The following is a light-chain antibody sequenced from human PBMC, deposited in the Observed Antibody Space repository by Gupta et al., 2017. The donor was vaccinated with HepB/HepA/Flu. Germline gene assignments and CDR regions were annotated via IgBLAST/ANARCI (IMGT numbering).Light chain of an antibody. CDR2: AAS. CDR3: QQYGNSPFT. V-gene: IGKV3-20*01. CDR1: QSVGANF. Sequence: ENVLTQSPGTLSLSPGERASLSCRASQSVGANFVAWYQQKPGQAPRLLIYAASNRATGVPERFSGSGSGTDFTLTISKLESEDFAVYYCQQYGNSPFTFGPGTKVDIK. J-gene: IGKJ3*01.